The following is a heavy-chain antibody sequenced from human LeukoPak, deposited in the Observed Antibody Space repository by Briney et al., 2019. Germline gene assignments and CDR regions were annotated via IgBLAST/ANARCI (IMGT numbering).Heavy chain of an antibody. CDR3: ARESPRYSGFNNWFDP. D-gene: IGHD5-12*01. CDR2: IIPIFGTA. CDR1: GGTFSSYA. Sequence: SVKVSCKASGGTFSSYAISWVRQAPGQGLEWMGGIIPIFGTANYAQKFQGRVTITADESTSTAYMELSSLRSEDTAVYYCARESPRYSGFNNWFDPWGQGTLVTVSS. J-gene: IGHJ5*02. V-gene: IGHV1-69*13.